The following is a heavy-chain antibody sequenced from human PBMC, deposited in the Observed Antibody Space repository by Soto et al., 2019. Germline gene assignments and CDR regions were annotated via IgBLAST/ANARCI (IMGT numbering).Heavy chain of an antibody. CDR3: ARGPKWGYRFDS. CDR2: LIPLFGTT. Sequence: QVQLVQSGAEVKKPGSSVKVSCEASGGTFSGHAISWVRQAPGQGPEWMGGLIPLFGTTQHAQNFQDRLTIAADKSTSTAYMELSSLRFEDTAIYYCARGPKWGYRFDSWGQGTLVTVSS. D-gene: IGHD7-27*01. V-gene: IGHV1-69*06. CDR1: GGTFSGHA. J-gene: IGHJ4*02.